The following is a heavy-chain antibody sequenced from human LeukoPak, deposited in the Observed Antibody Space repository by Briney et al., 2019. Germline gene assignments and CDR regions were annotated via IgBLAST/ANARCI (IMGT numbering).Heavy chain of an antibody. CDR2: IYQDGRQK. J-gene: IGHJ4*02. CDR3: ARAKPPAD. CDR1: GFTFSASW. Sequence: GGSLRLSCAASGFTFSASWMSWVRQAPGKGLEWVANIYQDGRQKNYVDSVKGRFTISRDNAENSLYLQMNSLRTEDTALYYCARAKPPADWGQGTLVTVSS. V-gene: IGHV3-7*03.